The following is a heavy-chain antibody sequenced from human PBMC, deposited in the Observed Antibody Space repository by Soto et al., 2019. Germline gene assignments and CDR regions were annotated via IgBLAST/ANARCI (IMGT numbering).Heavy chain of an antibody. CDR1: GASVSGGSYY. Sequence: QVQLQESGPGLVKPSETLSLTCSVSGASVSGGSYYWSWIRQSPEKGLEWIGYIYYTGGTKYNPSLTSRVTISADTSRNHFSLKLTSVTAADTAVYYCARLEVGLDYWGQGVLVTVSS. J-gene: IGHJ4*02. D-gene: IGHD2-2*01. CDR3: ARLEVGLDY. V-gene: IGHV4-61*03. CDR2: IYYTGGT.